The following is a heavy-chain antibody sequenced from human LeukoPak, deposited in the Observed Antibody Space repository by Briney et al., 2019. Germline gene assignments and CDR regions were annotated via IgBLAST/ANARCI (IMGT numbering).Heavy chain of an antibody. J-gene: IGHJ4*02. V-gene: IGHV5-51*01. D-gene: IGHD3-16*02. Sequence: GGALEISFKASGYRFTSNWIGWVRPMPGKGLEWMGIIYPGDSDTRYSPSFQGQVTMSADKSITTAYLQWSSLKPSDTALYYCARRDASFNFDYWGQGTLVTVSS. CDR3: ARRDASFNFDY. CDR2: IYPGDSDT. CDR1: GYRFTSNW.